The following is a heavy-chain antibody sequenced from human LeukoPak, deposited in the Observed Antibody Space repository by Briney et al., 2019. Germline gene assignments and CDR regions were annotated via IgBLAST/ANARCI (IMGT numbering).Heavy chain of an antibody. Sequence: SETLSLTCTVSGGSISSYYWSWIRQPAGKGLEWIGRIYTSGSTNYNPSLKSRVTMSVDTSKNQFSLRLSSVTAADTAVYYCARAVGSGSFQTYYYMDVWGKGTTVTISS. J-gene: IGHJ6*03. CDR3: ARAVGSGSFQTYYYMDV. CDR1: GGSISSYY. D-gene: IGHD3-10*01. V-gene: IGHV4-4*07. CDR2: IYTSGST.